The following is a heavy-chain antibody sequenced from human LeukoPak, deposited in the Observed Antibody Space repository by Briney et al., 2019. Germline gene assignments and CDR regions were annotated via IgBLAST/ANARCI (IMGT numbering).Heavy chain of an antibody. J-gene: IGHJ5*02. CDR1: GFTFSSYW. V-gene: IGHV3-74*01. CDR3: ARESGYHGSGFDP. Sequence: GGSLRLSCAASGFTFSSYWMHWVRQGPGKGLVWVSRIKSDGSSTSYADSVKGRFTTSRDDAKNTLYLQMNSLRDEDTAVYYCARESGYHGSGFDPWGQGTLVTVSS. D-gene: IGHD3-10*01. CDR2: IKSDGSST.